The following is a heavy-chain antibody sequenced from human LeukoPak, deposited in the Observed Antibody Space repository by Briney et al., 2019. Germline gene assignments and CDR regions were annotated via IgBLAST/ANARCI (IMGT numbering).Heavy chain of an antibody. CDR3: ARGRAGNYYYYYYYMDV. D-gene: IGHD4-11*01. V-gene: IGHV4-59*12. CDR2: IYYSGST. CDR1: GGSISSYY. Sequence: PSETLSLTCTVSGGSISSYYWSWIRQPPGKGLEWIGYIYYSGSTNYNPSLKSRVTISVDTSKNQFSLKLSSVTAADTAVYYCARGRAGNYYYYYYYMDVWGKGTTVTVSS. J-gene: IGHJ6*03.